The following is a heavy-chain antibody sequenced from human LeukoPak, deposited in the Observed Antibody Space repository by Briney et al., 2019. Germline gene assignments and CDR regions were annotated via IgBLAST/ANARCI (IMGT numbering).Heavy chain of an antibody. CDR1: GFTVSSNY. V-gene: IGHV3-23*01. J-gene: IGHJ4*02. CDR3: AKGSAVADIYFDY. Sequence: PGGSLRLSCAASGFTVSSNYMSWVRQGPGKGLEWVSTMSASDAGTYYADSVKGRFTISRDNSKNTLYLQMNSLRAEDTAVYYCAKGSAVADIYFDYWGQGTLVTVSS. CDR2: MSASDAGT. D-gene: IGHD6-19*01.